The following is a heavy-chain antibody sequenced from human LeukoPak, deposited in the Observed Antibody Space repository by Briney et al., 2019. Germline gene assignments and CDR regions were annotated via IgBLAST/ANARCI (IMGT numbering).Heavy chain of an antibody. D-gene: IGHD3-22*01. V-gene: IGHV3-53*01. J-gene: IGHJ4*02. CDR1: GFTVSSNY. CDR3: AREGDSSGYGDY. Sequence: GGSLRLSCAASGFTVSSNYMSWVRQAPGKGLEWVSVIYSGGSTYYADSVKGRFTISRDNSKNTLYLQMNSLRAEDTAVYYCAREGDSSGYGDYWDQGTLVAVSS. CDR2: IYSGGST.